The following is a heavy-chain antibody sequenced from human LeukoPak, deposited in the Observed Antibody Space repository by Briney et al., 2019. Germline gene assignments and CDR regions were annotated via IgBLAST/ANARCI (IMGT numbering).Heavy chain of an antibody. Sequence: ASVKVSCKASGGTFISYAISWVRQAPGQGLEWMGGIIPIFGTANYAQKFQGRVTITTDESTSTAYMELSSLRSEDTAVYYCASPTTGDGYNYWGQGTLVTVSS. CDR3: ASPTTGDGYNY. CDR1: GGTFISYA. D-gene: IGHD5-24*01. J-gene: IGHJ4*02. CDR2: IIPIFGTA. V-gene: IGHV1-69*05.